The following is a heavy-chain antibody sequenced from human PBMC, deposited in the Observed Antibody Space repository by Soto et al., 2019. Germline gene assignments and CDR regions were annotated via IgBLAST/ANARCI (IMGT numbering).Heavy chain of an antibody. V-gene: IGHV3-15*01. CDR2: IKSKSDGGTT. CDR3: TTLPLTTWVLDY. Sequence: EVQLVESGGGLVEPGGSLRLSCAASGFTFSNAWMNWVRQAPGKGLEWVGRIKSKSDGGTTDYAEPVKGRFTVSRDDSENTLYLRMNSLNTEDTAVYYCTTLPLTTWVLDYWGQGTLVTVSS. CDR1: GFTFSNAW. J-gene: IGHJ4*02. D-gene: IGHD4-17*01.